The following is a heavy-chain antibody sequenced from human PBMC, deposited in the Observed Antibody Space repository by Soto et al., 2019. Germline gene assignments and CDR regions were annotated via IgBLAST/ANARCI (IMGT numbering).Heavy chain of an antibody. Sequence: PGGSLRLSCAVSGLPFSGSAMSWVRQAPGKGLEWVSSISFSGDDTYYADTVKGRFTISRDNSKKNLYLQTSSLRVEDTAVYYCAKHGGSGSFDYWGQGTLVTVSS. J-gene: IGHJ4*02. V-gene: IGHV3-23*01. CDR2: ISFSGDDT. CDR3: AKHGGSGSFDY. CDR1: GLPFSGSA. D-gene: IGHD6-19*01.